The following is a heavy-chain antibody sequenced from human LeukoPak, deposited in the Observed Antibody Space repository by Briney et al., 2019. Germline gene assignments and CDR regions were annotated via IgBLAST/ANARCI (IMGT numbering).Heavy chain of an antibody. V-gene: IGHV4-59*01. Sequence: SSETLSLTCTVSGGSISSYYWSWIRQPPGKGLEWIGYIYYSGSTNYNPSLKSRVTISVDTSKNQFSLKLSSVTAADTAVYYCARGGGGYDYLDYWGQGTLVTVSS. CDR1: GGSISSYY. CDR3: ARGGGGYDYLDY. D-gene: IGHD5-12*01. CDR2: IYYSGST. J-gene: IGHJ4*02.